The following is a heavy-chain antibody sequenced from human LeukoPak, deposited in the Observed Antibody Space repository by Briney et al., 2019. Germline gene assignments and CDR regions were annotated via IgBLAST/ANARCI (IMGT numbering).Heavy chain of an antibody. D-gene: IGHD3-16*01. J-gene: IGHJ4*02. CDR2: IYSGGST. CDR3: ARDGLGLRALDY. CDR1: GFTVSSNY. Sequence: PGGSLRLSCAASGFTVSSNYMSWVRQAPGKGLEWVSVIYSGGSTYYADSVKGRFTIPRDNSKNTLDLQMSSLRAEDTAVYYCARDGLGLRALDYWGQGTLVTVSS. V-gene: IGHV3-53*01.